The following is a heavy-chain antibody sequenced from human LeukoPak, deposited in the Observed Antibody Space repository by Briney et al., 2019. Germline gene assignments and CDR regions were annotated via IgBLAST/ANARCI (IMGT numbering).Heavy chain of an antibody. CDR1: GYTFTGYY. CDR2: INMYTANP. Sequence: ASVKVSCKASGYTFTGYYIHWVRQAPGQGLEWMGWINMYTANPAYAQGFTERFVFSLDTSVTTAYLQISNLKTEDTAVYYCARHDNDDDFDYWGQGTLVTVSS. D-gene: IGHD3-16*01. CDR3: ARHDNDDDFDY. V-gene: IGHV7-4-1*02. J-gene: IGHJ4*02.